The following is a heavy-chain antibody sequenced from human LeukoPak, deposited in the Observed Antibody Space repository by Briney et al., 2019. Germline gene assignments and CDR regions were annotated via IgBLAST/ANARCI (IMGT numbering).Heavy chain of an antibody. CDR3: ARFDSSGYGYAFDI. CDR1: GYTFTGYY. CDR2: INPSGGST. V-gene: IGHV1-46*01. D-gene: IGHD3-22*01. Sequence: EASLRVSCKASGYTFTGYYMHWVRQAPGQGREWMGWINPSGGSTRYAQKFQGRVTMTREMFTSTVYMELSSLRSEDTAVYYCARFDSSGYGYAFDIWGQGTMATVSS. J-gene: IGHJ3*02.